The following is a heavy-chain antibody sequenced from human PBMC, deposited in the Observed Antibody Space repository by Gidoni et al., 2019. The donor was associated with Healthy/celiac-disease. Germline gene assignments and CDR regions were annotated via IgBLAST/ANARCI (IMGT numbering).Heavy chain of an antibody. D-gene: IGHD5-12*01. V-gene: IGHV1-69*04. Sequence: QVQLVQSGAEVKKPGSSVKVSCKASGGTFSSSAISWVRQAPGQGLEWMGRIIPILGIANYAQKFQGRVTITADKSTSTAYMELSSLRSEDTAVYYCALSVGGYDYYWGQGTLVTVSS. CDR1: GGTFSSSA. CDR2: IIPILGIA. J-gene: IGHJ4*02. CDR3: ALSVGGYDYY.